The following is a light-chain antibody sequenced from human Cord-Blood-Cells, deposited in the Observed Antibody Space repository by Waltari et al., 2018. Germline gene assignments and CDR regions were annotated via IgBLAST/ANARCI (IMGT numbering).Light chain of an antibody. Sequence: DIQITQSPSSLSAYVGDRVTTTCRASQSFSSYLNWYQQKPGKAPKLLIYAASSLQSGVPSRFSGSGSGTDFTLTISSLQPEDFATYYCQQSYSTPVTFGQGTRLEIK. CDR3: QQSYSTPVT. V-gene: IGKV1-39*01. CDR1: QSFSSY. CDR2: AAS. J-gene: IGKJ5*01.